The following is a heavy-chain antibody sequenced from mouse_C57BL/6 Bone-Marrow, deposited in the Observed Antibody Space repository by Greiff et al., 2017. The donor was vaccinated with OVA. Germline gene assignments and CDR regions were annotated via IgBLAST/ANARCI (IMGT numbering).Heavy chain of an antibody. D-gene: IGHD2-5*01. CDR2: IWSDGST. Sequence: VKLMESGPGLVAPSQSLSITCTVSGFSLTSYGVHWVRQPPGKGLEWLVVIWSDGSTTYNSALKSRLSISKDNSKSQVFLKMNSLQTDDTAMYYCARHDYSNIRYAMDYWGQGTSVTVSS. CDR3: ARHDYSNIRYAMDY. V-gene: IGHV2-6-1*01. CDR1: GFSLTSYG. J-gene: IGHJ4*01.